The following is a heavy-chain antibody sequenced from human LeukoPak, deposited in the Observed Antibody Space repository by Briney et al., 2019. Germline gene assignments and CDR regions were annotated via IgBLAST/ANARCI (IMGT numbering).Heavy chain of an antibody. Sequence: GASVKVSCKASGYTFTSNYIHWVRQAPGQGLEWMGWISAYNGNTNYAQKLQGRVTMTTDTSTSTAYMELRSLRSDDTAVYYCARGRDEIGDWFDPWGQGTLVTVSS. CDR2: ISAYNGNT. J-gene: IGHJ5*02. D-gene: IGHD3-22*01. CDR1: GYTFTSNY. CDR3: ARGRDEIGDWFDP. V-gene: IGHV1-18*04.